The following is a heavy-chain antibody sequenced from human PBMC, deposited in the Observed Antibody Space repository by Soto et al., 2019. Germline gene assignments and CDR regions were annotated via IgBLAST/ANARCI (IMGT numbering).Heavy chain of an antibody. V-gene: IGHV3-23*01. CDR1: VFTFSSYA. CDR2: ISGSGGST. CDR3: AKDRGIVVVPAAILGWFDP. Sequence: PGWSLRLSCSASVFTFSSYAMSWCRQAPGKGLEWVSAISGSGGSTYYADSVKGRFTVSRDNSKNTLYLQMNSLRAEDTAVYYCAKDRGIVVVPAAILGWFDPWGQGTLVTVSS. J-gene: IGHJ5*02. D-gene: IGHD2-2*01.